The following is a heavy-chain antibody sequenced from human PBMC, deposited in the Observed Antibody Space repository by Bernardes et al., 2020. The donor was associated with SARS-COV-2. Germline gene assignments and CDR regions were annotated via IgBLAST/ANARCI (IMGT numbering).Heavy chain of an antibody. CDR2: FAPADGAT. Sequence: AAAQVSCKVSGYTLTELSMHWVRQAPGKGLEWMGGFAPADGATIYAQKFQGRVTMTEDTSTDTAYMELSSLRSEDTAVYYCATAGVSVLTGTLDYWGQGTLVTVSS. CDR3: ATAGVSVLTGTLDY. V-gene: IGHV1-24*01. D-gene: IGHD1-20*01. J-gene: IGHJ4*02. CDR1: GYTLTELS.